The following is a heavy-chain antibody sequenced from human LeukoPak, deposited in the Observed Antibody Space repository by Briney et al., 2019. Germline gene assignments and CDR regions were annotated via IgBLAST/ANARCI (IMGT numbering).Heavy chain of an antibody. Sequence: PSQSLSLTCVVSAGSISSGCSSWSWIRQPPGKGLEWIGYTYHSGSTYSNSSLKRRVTRSVHRSKTQFSLKLSSVTAADTAVYYCARGSGYGDYYDYWGQGTLVTVSS. V-gene: IGHV4-30-2*01. J-gene: IGHJ4*02. CDR1: AGSISSGCSS. CDR2: TYHSGST. CDR3: ARGSGYGDYYDY. D-gene: IGHD4-17*01.